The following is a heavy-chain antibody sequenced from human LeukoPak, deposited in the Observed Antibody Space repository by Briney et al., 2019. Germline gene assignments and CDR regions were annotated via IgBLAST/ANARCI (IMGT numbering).Heavy chain of an antibody. D-gene: IGHD3-16*01. J-gene: IGHJ5*02. Sequence: PGGSLRLSCAASGFTFSNAWMSWVRQAPGKGLEWVGRIKSKTDGGTTDYAAPVKGRFTISRDDSKNTLYLQMNSLKTEDTAVYYCTTDRDYVWGSYLNWFDPWGQGTLVTVSS. CDR2: IKSKTDGGTT. V-gene: IGHV3-15*01. CDR3: TTDRDYVWGSYLNWFDP. CDR1: GFTFSNAW.